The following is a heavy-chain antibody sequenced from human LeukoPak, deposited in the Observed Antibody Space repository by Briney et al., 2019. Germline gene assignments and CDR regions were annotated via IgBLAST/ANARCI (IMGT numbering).Heavy chain of an antibody. Sequence: ASVKVSCKASGYTFTGYYMHWVRQAPGQGLEWMGWINPNSGGTNYAQKFQGRVTMSRDTSISTAYMELSRLRSDDTAVYYCARVDTAMVAGGGDYWGQGTLVTVSS. V-gene: IGHV1-2*02. CDR2: INPNSGGT. J-gene: IGHJ4*02. CDR3: ARVDTAMVAGGGDY. D-gene: IGHD5-18*01. CDR1: GYTFTGYY.